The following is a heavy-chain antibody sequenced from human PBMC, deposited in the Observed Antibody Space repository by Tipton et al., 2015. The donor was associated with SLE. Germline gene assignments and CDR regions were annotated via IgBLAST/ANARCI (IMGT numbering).Heavy chain of an antibody. Sequence: GLVKPSETLSLICAVSGYSISSEYYWGWIRRPPGKALEWIAYIYYTGSSNHNPSLKGRVTMSVDTSKNQFSLSVNSVTAADTAVYYCARSMLTTKRVFDYWGQGTLVTVSS. CDR2: IYYTGSS. D-gene: IGHD3-16*01. V-gene: IGHV4-59*01. CDR3: ARSMLTTKRVFDY. CDR1: GYSISSEYY. J-gene: IGHJ4*02.